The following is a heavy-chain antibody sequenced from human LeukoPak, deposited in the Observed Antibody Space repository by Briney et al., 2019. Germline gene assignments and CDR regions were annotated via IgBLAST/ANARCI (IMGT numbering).Heavy chain of an antibody. Sequence: ASVKVSCKASGYTFTTSGVTWVRQAPGQGLEWMGWISPYNGDTKYAQNLQGRVTMTTDTSTSTTYMEVRSLRSDDTAVYYCAKGVGSEFTWFDPWGQGTLVTVSS. CDR2: ISPYNGDT. CDR3: AKGVGSEFTWFDP. V-gene: IGHV1-18*01. D-gene: IGHD3-10*01. J-gene: IGHJ5*02. CDR1: GYTFTTSG.